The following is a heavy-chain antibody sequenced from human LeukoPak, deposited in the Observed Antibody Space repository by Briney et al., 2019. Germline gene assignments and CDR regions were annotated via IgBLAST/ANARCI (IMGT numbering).Heavy chain of an antibody. V-gene: IGHV1-8*02. CDR1: GYTFTSYG. CDR3: ARGYYDSSGYYLLVY. D-gene: IGHD3-22*01. J-gene: IGHJ4*02. CDR2: MNPNSGNT. Sequence: ASVKVSCKASGYTFTSYGISWVRQAPGQGLEWMGWMNPNSGNTGYAQKFQGRVTMTRNTSISTAYMELSSLRSEDTAVYYCARGYYDSSGYYLLVYWGQGTLVTVSS.